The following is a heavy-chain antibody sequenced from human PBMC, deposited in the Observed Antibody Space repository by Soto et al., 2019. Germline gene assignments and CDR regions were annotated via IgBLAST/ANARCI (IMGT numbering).Heavy chain of an antibody. Sequence: GGSLRLSCAASVFTFSYYYMIWIRQAPGKGLEWVSYISSSSSYTNYADSVKGRFTISRDNAKNSLYLQMNSLRAEDTAVYYCARGYYDSSGYTGFDYWGQGTLVTVSS. J-gene: IGHJ4*02. CDR1: VFTFSYYY. V-gene: IGHV3-11*06. CDR3: ARGYYDSSGYTGFDY. D-gene: IGHD3-22*01. CDR2: ISSSSSYT.